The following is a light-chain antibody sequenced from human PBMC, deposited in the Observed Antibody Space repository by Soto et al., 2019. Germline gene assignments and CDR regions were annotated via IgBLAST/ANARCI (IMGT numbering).Light chain of an antibody. CDR3: QQYKTYPHT. CDR2: AAS. Sequence: DIRMTQSPSSLSASIGDRLTITCRASQGIDNYLAWFQQQPGKAPKSLISAASTLQSGVRSRFSGRRSGTDFTLSINALHPEDFATYYCQQYKTYPHTFGQGTKLEI. CDR1: QGIDNY. J-gene: IGKJ2*01. V-gene: IGKV1-16*01.